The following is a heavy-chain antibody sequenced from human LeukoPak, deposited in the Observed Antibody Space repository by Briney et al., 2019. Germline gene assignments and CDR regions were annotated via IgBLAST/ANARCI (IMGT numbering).Heavy chain of an antibody. J-gene: IGHJ4*02. Sequence: GGSLRLSCAASGFTVSSNYMSWVRQAPGKGLEWVSVIYSGGSTYYADSVKGRFTISRDNSKNTLYLQMNSLRAKDTAVYYCTREPPHYYDSSGYSDYYFDYWGQGTLVTVSS. V-gene: IGHV3-66*01. CDR2: IYSGGST. CDR3: TREPPHYYDSSGYSDYYFDY. CDR1: GFTVSSNY. D-gene: IGHD3-22*01.